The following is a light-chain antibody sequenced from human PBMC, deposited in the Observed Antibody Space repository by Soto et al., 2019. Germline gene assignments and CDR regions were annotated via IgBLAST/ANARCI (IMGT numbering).Light chain of an antibody. CDR3: CSYAGSSTPYV. CDR1: SSDVGSYNL. V-gene: IGLV2-23*02. CDR2: EVS. J-gene: IGLJ1*01. Sequence: QSALAQPASVFGSPGQSITISCTGTSSDVGSYNLASWYQQHPGKAPKVMIYEVSERPSGVSNRFSGSQSGNTASLTISELQAEDEADYYCCSYAGSSTPYVFGTGTKVTVL.